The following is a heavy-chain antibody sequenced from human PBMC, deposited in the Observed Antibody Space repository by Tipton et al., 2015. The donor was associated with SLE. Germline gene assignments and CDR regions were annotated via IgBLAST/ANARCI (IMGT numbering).Heavy chain of an antibody. V-gene: IGHV4-39*07. CDR1: GGSTSSSSYY. Sequence: TLSLTCTVSGGSTSSSSYYWGWIRQPPGKGLEWIGSIYYSGSTYYNPSLKSRVTISVDTFKNQFSLKLSSVTAADTAVYYCARDLAARGGHYFDYWGQGTLVTVSS. CDR2: IYYSGST. CDR3: ARDLAARGGHYFDY. J-gene: IGHJ4*02. D-gene: IGHD6-6*01.